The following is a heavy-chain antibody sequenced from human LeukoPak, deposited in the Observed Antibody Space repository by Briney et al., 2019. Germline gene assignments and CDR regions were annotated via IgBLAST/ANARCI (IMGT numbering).Heavy chain of an antibody. CDR2: ISWNSGSI. CDR1: GFTFVDYA. D-gene: IGHD3-10*01. CDR3: AKVAYGSGSYYLDY. Sequence: GRSLRLSCAASGFTFVDYAMHWVRQAPGKGLEWVSGISWNSGSIGYADSVKGRFTISRDNAKNSLYLQMNSLRAEDTALYYCAKVAYGSGSYYLDYWGQGTLVTVSS. V-gene: IGHV3-9*01. J-gene: IGHJ4*02.